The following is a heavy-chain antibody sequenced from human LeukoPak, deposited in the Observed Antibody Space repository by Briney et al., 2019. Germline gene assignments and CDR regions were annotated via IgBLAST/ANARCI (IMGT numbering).Heavy chain of an antibody. Sequence: PSETLSLTCTVSGGSISSSSYYWGWIRQPPGKGLEWIGSIYYSGSTYYNPSLKSRVTISVDTSKNQFSLKLSSVTAADTAVYYCTNLLTVAYYFDYWGQGTLVTVSS. V-gene: IGHV4-39*07. CDR3: TNLLTVAYYFDY. J-gene: IGHJ4*02. CDR1: GGSISSSSYY. D-gene: IGHD4-23*01. CDR2: IYYSGST.